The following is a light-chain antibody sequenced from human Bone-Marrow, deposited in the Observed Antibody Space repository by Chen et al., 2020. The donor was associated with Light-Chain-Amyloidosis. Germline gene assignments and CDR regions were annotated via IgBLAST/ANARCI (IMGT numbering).Light chain of an antibody. CDR1: DLPTKY. J-gene: IGLJ2*01. CDR2: RDT. V-gene: IGLV3-25*03. CDR3: QSADSSGTYEVI. Sequence: VVTQEPSFSVSPGQTARITCSGDDLPTKYAYWYQQKPGQAPVLVIHRDTERPSGISERFSGSSSGTTATLTISGVQAEDEADYHCQSADSSGTYEVIFGGGTKLTVL.